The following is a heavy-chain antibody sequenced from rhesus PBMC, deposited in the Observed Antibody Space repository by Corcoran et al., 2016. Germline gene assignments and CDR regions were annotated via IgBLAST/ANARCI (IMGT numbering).Heavy chain of an antibody. CDR3: ARDGGQLES. D-gene: IGHD6-25*01. Sequence: QLQLQESGPGLVKPSETLSLTCAVSGGSISSNYWSWIRQPPGKGLEWIGRISGRGGSTAYNPSLKSRVTIATDTSKNQFSMKLSAVTAADTAVYYWARDGGQLESWGQGVLVTVSS. CDR1: GGSISSNY. J-gene: IGHJ4*01. V-gene: IGHV4-173*01. CDR2: ISGRGGST.